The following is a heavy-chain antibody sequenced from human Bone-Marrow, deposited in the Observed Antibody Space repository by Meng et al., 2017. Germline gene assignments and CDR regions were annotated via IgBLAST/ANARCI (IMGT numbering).Heavy chain of an antibody. D-gene: IGHD2-2*01. CDR3: ARGDLAPAAHPSYYGLDV. V-gene: IGHV3-21*01. CDR1: GFTFSTYT. CDR2: ISSSGSYI. Sequence: GESLKISCAASGFTFSTYTMNWVRQAPGKGLEWVSSISSSGSYIHYADSVKGRFTISRDNAKNSLYLQMSSLRAEDTAVYYCARGDLAPAAHPSYYGLDVWGQGTTVTVSS. J-gene: IGHJ6*02.